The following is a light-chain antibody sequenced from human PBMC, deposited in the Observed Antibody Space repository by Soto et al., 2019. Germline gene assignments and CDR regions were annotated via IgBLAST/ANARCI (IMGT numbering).Light chain of an antibody. V-gene: IGKV3-20*01. J-gene: IGKJ1*01. Sequence: EIVLTQSPGTLSLSPGERATLSCRASQSVTSSYFAWYQHKRGQAPRLLIYGASNRATGIPDRFSGSGPGTDFTLTISRLEPEDFAVYYCQQFGSSPPWTFGQGTKVEIK. CDR2: GAS. CDR1: QSVTSSY. CDR3: QQFGSSPPWT.